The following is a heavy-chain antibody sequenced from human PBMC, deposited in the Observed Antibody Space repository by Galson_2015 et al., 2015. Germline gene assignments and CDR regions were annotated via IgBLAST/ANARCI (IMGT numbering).Heavy chain of an antibody. CDR1: GFTVSSNY. CDR2: IYSCGST. D-gene: IGHD2-21*02. V-gene: IGHV3-66*03. J-gene: IGHJ6*02. CDR3: ARERGPAGYGGGDCYSPGGWSNYYGMDV. Sequence: SLRLSCAASGFTVSSNYMSWVRQAPGKGLEWVSVIYSCGSTYYADSVKGRFTISRDNSKNTLYLQMNSLRAEDTAVYYCARERGPAGYGGGDCYSPGGWSNYYGMDVWGQGTTVTVSS.